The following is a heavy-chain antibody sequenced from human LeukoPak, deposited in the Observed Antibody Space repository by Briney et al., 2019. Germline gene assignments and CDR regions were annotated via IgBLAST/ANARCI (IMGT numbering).Heavy chain of an antibody. CDR1: GYTFTGYY. Sequence: GASVKVSCKASGYTFTGYYMHWVRQAPGQGLEWMGWINPNSGGTNYAQKFQGRVTMTRDTSISTAYMELSRLRSDDTAVYYCARGVAGSYYRYYDHWGQGTLVTVSS. CDR3: ARGVAGSYYRYYDH. J-gene: IGHJ4*02. D-gene: IGHD1-26*01. CDR2: INPNSGGT. V-gene: IGHV1-2*02.